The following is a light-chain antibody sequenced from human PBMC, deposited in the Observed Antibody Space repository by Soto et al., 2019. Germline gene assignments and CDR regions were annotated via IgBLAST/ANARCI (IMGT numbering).Light chain of an antibody. CDR1: QSVSSN. J-gene: IGKJ1*01. CDR2: GAS. CDR3: QHYNNWPRT. Sequence: EILMTQSPATLSVSPGERATLSCRASQSVSSNLAWYQQKPGQAPRVLISGASTRATGIPARFSGSGSGTEFTLTIRSLQSEDFAVYYCQHYNNWPRTFGQGTKVEIK. V-gene: IGKV3-15*01.